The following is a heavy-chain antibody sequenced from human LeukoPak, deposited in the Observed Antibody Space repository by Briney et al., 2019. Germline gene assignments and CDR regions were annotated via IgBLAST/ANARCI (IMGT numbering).Heavy chain of an antibody. CDR1: GFTLSSHA. D-gene: IGHD6-6*01. CDR3: ARVVRRWTAARGYYYGMDV. V-gene: IGHV3-30-3*01. J-gene: IGHJ6*02. CDR2: LSYDGSNK. Sequence: GGSLRLSCAASGFTLSSHAMHWVRQAPGKGLEWVAVLSYDGSNKNYADSVKGRFTISRDNSKNTLYLQMNSLRAEDTAVYYCARVVRRWTAARGYYYGMDVWGQGTTVTVSS.